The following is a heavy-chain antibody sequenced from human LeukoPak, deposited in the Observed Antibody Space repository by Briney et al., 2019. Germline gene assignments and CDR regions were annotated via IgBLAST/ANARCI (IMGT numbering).Heavy chain of an antibody. D-gene: IGHD6-13*01. CDR3: TRDREEQPTYDY. V-gene: IGHV3-74*01. CDR2: INSDGSSI. J-gene: IGHJ4*02. Sequence: PGGSLRLSCAASGFTFSSYWMHWVRQAPGKGLVWVSRINSDGSSISYADSVKGRFTTSRDNAKDTLYLQTNSLRAEDTAVYYCTRDREEQPTYDYWGQGTLVTVSS. CDR1: GFTFSSYW.